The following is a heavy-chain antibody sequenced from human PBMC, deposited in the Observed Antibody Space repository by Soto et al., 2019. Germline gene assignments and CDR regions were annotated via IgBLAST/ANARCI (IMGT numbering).Heavy chain of an antibody. CDR1: GFAFNTYT. D-gene: IGHD3-22*01. CDR3: ARDYYDRKFGMDV. Sequence: GGSLRLSCAASGFAFNTYTINWVRQAPGKGLEWVSSITASSSYISYVDSVKGRFTISRDNAQNSLYLQMNSLRDEDTAGYYCARDYYDRKFGMDVWGQGTTVTVSS. J-gene: IGHJ6*02. V-gene: IGHV3-21*01. CDR2: ITASSSYI.